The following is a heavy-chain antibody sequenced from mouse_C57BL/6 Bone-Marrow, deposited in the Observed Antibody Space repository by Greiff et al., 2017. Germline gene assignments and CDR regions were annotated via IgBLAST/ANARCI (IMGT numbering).Heavy chain of an antibody. Sequence: EVMLVESGGDLVKPGGSLKLSCAASGFTFSSYGMSWVRQTPDKRLEWVATISSGGSYTYYPDSVKGRFTISRDNAKNTLYLQMSSLKSEDTAMYYCARREVRDWYFDVWGAGTTVTVSS. CDR1: GFTFSSYG. J-gene: IGHJ1*01. D-gene: IGHD2-14*01. CDR2: ISSGGSYT. V-gene: IGHV5-6*02. CDR3: ARREVRDWYFDV.